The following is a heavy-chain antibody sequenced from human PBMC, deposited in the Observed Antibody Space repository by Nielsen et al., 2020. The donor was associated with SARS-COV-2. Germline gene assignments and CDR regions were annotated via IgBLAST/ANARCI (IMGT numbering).Heavy chain of an antibody. CDR3: ARTRITGTTRADY. V-gene: IGHV1-2*02. CDR2: INPNSGGT. CDR1: GYTFTTYD. D-gene: IGHD1-7*01. Sequence: ASVKVSCKASGYTFTTYDINWVRQATGQGLEWMGWINPNSGGTNYAQKFQGRVTMTRDTSISTAYMELSRLRSDDTAVYYCARTRITGTTRADYWGQGTLVTVSS. J-gene: IGHJ4*02.